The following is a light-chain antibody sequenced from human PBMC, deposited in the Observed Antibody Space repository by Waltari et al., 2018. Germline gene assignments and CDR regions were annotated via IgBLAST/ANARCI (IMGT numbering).Light chain of an antibody. J-gene: IGLJ3*02. Sequence: QSVLTQPPSVSAAPGQTVTISCSGSSSNIGSNYVSWSQHLPRTAPKVLIYNNNERPSGIPDRFSGSTSGTSATLVITGLQTGDEADYYCATWDTSLGDLWVFGGGTRLTVL. CDR2: NNN. CDR3: ATWDTSLGDLWV. CDR1: SSNIGSNY. V-gene: IGLV1-51*01.